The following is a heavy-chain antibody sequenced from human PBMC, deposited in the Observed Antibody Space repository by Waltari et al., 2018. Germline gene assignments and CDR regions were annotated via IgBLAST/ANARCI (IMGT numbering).Heavy chain of an antibody. Sequence: QVQLQESGPGLVKPSETLSLTCTVSGGSISSYYWSWIRPPPGKGLEWIGYIYYSGSTNYNPALKSRVTISVDTSKNQFSLKLSSVTAADTAVYYCARDLSLYSSHWYFDLWGRGTLVTVSS. V-gene: IGHV4-59*01. J-gene: IGHJ2*01. CDR3: ARDLSLYSSHWYFDL. CDR1: GGSISSYY. D-gene: IGHD6-13*01. CDR2: IYYSGST.